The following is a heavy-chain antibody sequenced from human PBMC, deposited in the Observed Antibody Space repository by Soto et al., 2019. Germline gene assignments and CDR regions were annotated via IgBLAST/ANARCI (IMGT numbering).Heavy chain of an antibody. CDR2: IYYSGST. D-gene: IGHD6-13*01. CDR1: GGSISSYY. V-gene: IGHV4-59*12. Sequence: SETLSLTCTVSGGSISSYYWSWIRQPPGKGLEWIGYIYYSGSTNYNPSLKSRTTISVDTSKNQFSLKLTSVTATDTAVYYCARGIPGYSSSWYGSWGQGTLVTVSS. J-gene: IGHJ5*01. CDR3: ARGIPGYSSSWYGS.